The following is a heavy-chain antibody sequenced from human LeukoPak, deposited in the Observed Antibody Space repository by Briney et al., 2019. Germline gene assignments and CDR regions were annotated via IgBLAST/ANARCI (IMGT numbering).Heavy chain of an antibody. CDR3: ARDHMSSGWWIRFDF. Sequence: PGRSLSLSCAACGLTFSSYAMHWVGQAPGKGLEWVTVILYDGSDTYYAGSVKGRFALPRDKSKHTLYLQMNRLRAEDTAVYYCARDHMSSGWWIRFDFWGRGTLVAVSS. V-gene: IGHV3-30*09. D-gene: IGHD6-19*01. CDR1: GLTFSSYA. J-gene: IGHJ4*02. CDR2: ILYDGSDT.